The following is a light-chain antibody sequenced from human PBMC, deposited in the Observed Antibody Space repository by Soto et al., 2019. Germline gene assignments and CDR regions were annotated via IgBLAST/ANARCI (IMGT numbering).Light chain of an antibody. CDR1: SSDIDYNR. Sequence: SALTQPASVTGSPGQSITISCTGFSSDIDYNRVSWYQQYSGTAPKLIISEVTNRPSGVSGRFSGSKSGNTASLTISGLQREDEADYYCSSYTVRRSWVFGGGTKLTVL. J-gene: IGLJ3*02. CDR2: EVT. V-gene: IGLV2-14*01. CDR3: SSYTVRRSWV.